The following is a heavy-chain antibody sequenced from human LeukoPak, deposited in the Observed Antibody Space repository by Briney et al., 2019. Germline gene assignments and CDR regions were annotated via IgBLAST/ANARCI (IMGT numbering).Heavy chain of an antibody. CDR2: IWYDGSNK. J-gene: IGHJ4*02. D-gene: IGHD3-10*01. CDR3: TSPMVRGVIIPDY. Sequence: PGRSLRLSCAASGFTFSSYGMHWVRQAPGKGLEWVAVIWYDGSNKYYADSVKGRFTISRDNSKNTLYLQMNSLRVEDTAVYYCTSPMVRGVIIPDYWGQGTLVTVSS. CDR1: GFTFSSYG. V-gene: IGHV3-33*01.